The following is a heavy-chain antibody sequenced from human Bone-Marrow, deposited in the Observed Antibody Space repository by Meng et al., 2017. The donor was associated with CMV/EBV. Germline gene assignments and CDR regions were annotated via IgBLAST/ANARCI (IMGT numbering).Heavy chain of an antibody. J-gene: IGHJ6*02. CDR3: AGSSTSNGYGMDV. D-gene: IGHD2-2*01. V-gene: IGHV1-2*02. Sequence: ASVKVSCKASGYTFTSYGISWVRQAPGQGLEWMGWINPNSGGTNYAQKFQGRVTMTRDTSISTAYMELSSLRSEDTAVYYCAGSSTSNGYGMDVWGQGTTVTVSS. CDR2: INPNSGGT. CDR1: GYTFTSYG.